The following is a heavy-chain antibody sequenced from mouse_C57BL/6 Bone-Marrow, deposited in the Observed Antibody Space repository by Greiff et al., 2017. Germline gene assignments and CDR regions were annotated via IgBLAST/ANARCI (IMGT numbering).Heavy chain of an antibody. Sequence: QVQLQQPGAELVMPGASVKLSCKASGYTFTSYWMHWVKQRPGQGLEWIGEIDPSDSYTNYNQKFKGKSTLTVDKSSSTAYMQLSSLTSEDSAVYYGARGGYYYGSSGFAFGGQGTLVTVSA. V-gene: IGHV1-69*01. D-gene: IGHD1-1*01. CDR2: IDPSDSYT. CDR3: ARGGYYYGSSGFAF. J-gene: IGHJ3*01. CDR1: GYTFTSYW.